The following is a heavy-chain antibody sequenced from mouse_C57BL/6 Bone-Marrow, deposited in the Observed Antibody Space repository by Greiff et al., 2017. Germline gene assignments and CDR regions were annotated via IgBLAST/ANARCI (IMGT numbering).Heavy chain of an antibody. V-gene: IGHV5-6*02. D-gene: IGHD2-2*01. J-gene: IGHJ1*03. CDR2: ISSGGSYT. Sequence: AASGFTFSSYGMSWVRQTPDKRLEWVATISSGGSYTYYPDSVKGRFTISRDNAKNTLYLQMSSLKSEDTAMYYCARRRSTMVTTRYFDVWGTGTTVTVSS. CDR3: ARRRSTMVTTRYFDV. CDR1: GFTFSSYG.